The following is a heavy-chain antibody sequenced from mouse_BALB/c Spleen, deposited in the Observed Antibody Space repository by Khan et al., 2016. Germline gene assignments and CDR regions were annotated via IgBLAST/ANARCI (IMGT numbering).Heavy chain of an antibody. V-gene: IGHV1-9*01. CDR1: GYTFSSYW. J-gene: IGHJ3*01. Sequence: QVQLQQSGAELVKPGASVKISCKATGYTFSSYWIEWVKQRPGHGLEWIGEILPGGGNTNYNEKFKGKATFTAEISSTTAYMHRSSLSSEDSAFSYCSRMCDGYAPCFVSWGQVTLVTVSA. CDR3: SRMCDGYAPCFVS. CDR2: ILPGGGNT. D-gene: IGHD2-3*01.